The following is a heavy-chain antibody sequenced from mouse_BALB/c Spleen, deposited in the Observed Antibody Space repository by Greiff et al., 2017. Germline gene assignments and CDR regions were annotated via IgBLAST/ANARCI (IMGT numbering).Heavy chain of an antibody. CDR1: GFTFSSYA. V-gene: IGHV5-4*01. J-gene: IGHJ2*01. CDR3: ARGEYGDY. Sequence: GQVVESGGGLVKPGGSLKLSCAASGFTFSSYAMSWVRQTPEKRLEWVATISDGGSYTYYPDSVKGRFTISRDNAKNNLYLQMSSLKSEDTAMYYCARGEYGDYWGQGTTLTVSS. D-gene: IGHD5-1*01. CDR2: ISDGGSYT.